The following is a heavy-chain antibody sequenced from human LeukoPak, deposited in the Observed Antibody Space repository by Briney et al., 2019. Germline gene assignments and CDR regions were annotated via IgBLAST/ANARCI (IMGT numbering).Heavy chain of an antibody. J-gene: IGHJ4*02. Sequence: GGSLRLSCAASGFIFSNAWMSWVRQAPGKGLEWVSAISGSGGSTYYADSVKGRFTISRDNSKNTLYLQMNSLRAEDTAVYYCAKVLGEPGDYWGQGTLVTVSS. CDR2: ISGSGGST. V-gene: IGHV3-23*01. CDR3: AKVLGEPGDY. CDR1: GFIFSNAW. D-gene: IGHD3-16*01.